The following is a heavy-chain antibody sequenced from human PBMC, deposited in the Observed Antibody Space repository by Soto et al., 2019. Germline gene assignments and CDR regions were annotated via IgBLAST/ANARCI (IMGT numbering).Heavy chain of an antibody. CDR2: IYYGGST. D-gene: IGHD6-13*01. Sequence: SETLSLTCTVSGGSISSYYWSWIRQPPGKGLEWIGYIYYGGSTNYNPSLKSRVTISVDKSKNQFSLKLKSVTAADTAIYYCARDNSRTFPAAPGDKKSDSSGWWFDPWGQGTLVTVSS. J-gene: IGHJ5*02. V-gene: IGHV4-59*12. CDR1: GGSISSYY. CDR3: ARDNSRTFPAAPGDKKSDSSGWWFDP.